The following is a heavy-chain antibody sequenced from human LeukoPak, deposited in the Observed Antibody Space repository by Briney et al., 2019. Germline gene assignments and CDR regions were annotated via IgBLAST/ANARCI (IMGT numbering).Heavy chain of an antibody. CDR3: AREVNLAFWSAYHYYFDY. J-gene: IGHJ4*02. D-gene: IGHD3-3*01. Sequence: PSETLSLTCTVSGGSISSSSYYWGWIRQSPGKGLEWIGSIYYSGSTYYNPSLKSRVTISVDTSKNQFSLKLSSVTAADTAVYYCAREVNLAFWSAYHYYFDYWGQGTLVTVSS. CDR1: GGSISSSSYY. CDR2: IYYSGST. V-gene: IGHV4-39*07.